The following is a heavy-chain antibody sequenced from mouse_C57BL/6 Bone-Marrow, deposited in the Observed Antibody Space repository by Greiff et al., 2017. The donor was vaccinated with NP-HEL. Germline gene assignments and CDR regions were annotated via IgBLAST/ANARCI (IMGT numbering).Heavy chain of an antibody. CDR3: AREGIYYGPFAY. J-gene: IGHJ3*01. V-gene: IGHV1-81*01. D-gene: IGHD1-1*01. CDR2: IYPRSGNT. CDR1: GYTFTSSG. Sequence: VQLQQSGAELARPGASVKLSCKASGYTFTSSGISWVKQRTGQGLEWIGEIYPRSGNTYYNEKLKGKATLTADKSSSTAYMELRSLTSEDSAVYFCAREGIYYGPFAYWGQGTLVTVSA.